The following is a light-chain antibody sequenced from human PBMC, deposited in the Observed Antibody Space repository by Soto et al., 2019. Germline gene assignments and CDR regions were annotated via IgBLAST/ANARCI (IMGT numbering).Light chain of an antibody. Sequence: EIVLTQSPATLSLSPGERATLSCRASQSVSSYLAWYQQKPGQAPRLLIYDASNRATGIPARFSGSGSGTDFTLTISSLEPEEFAVYDCQQRSNWPGTFGQGTKVEIK. CDR2: DAS. CDR1: QSVSSY. CDR3: QQRSNWPGT. J-gene: IGKJ1*01. V-gene: IGKV3-11*01.